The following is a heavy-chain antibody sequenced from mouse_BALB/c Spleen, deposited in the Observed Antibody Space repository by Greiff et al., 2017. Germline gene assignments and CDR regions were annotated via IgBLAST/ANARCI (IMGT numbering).Heavy chain of an antibody. Sequence: QVQLQQSGAELARPGASVKLSCKASGYTFTSYWMQWVKQRPGQGLEWIGAIYPGDGDTRYTQKFKGKATLTADKSSSTAYMQLSSLASEDSAVYYCARPELGKEAMVYWGQGTSVTVSA. V-gene: IGHV1-87*01. CDR1: GYTFTSYW. CDR3: ARPELGKEAMVY. J-gene: IGHJ4*01. CDR2: IYPGDGDT.